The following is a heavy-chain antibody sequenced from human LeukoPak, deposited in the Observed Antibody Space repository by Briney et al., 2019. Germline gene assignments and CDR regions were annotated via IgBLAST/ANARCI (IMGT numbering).Heavy chain of an antibody. CDR1: GYTFTSYY. CDR2: VNPSGGST. J-gene: IGHJ4*02. Sequence: ASVKLSFTASGYTFTSYYIHWVRQAPGQGLEWMGIVNPSGGSTSYAQKFQGRVTMTRDTSTSTLYMELSSLRSEDTAVYYCARGDYYGSGSYWGANWGQETLVTVSS. D-gene: IGHD3-10*01. V-gene: IGHV1-46*01. CDR3: ARGDYYGSGSYWGAN.